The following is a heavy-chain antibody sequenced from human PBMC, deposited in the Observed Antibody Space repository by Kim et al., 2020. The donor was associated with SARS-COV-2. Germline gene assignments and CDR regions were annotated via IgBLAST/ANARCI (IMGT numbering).Heavy chain of an antibody. J-gene: IGHJ4*02. V-gene: IGHV3-7*01. CDR2: DGSEK. Sequence: DGSEKYCMDSVKGRVTISRDNAKNALDLQMSSLRAEDKAVYDCMGGHAGDYWGQGTLVTVSS. CDR3: MGGHAGDY.